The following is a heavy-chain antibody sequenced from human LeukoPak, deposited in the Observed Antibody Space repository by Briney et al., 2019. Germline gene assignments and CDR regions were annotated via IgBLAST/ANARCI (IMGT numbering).Heavy chain of an antibody. J-gene: IGHJ4*02. CDR3: ARGRKDYGDYYFDS. CDR2: ISAYNGNT. CDR1: GYTFTSYG. V-gene: IGHV1-18*01. D-gene: IGHD4-17*01. Sequence: ASVKVSCKASGYTFTSYGISWVRQAPGQGLEWMGWISAYNGNTNSAQKLQGRVTMTTDTSTSTAYMELRSLRSDDTAVYYCARGRKDYGDYYFDSWGQGTLVTVFS.